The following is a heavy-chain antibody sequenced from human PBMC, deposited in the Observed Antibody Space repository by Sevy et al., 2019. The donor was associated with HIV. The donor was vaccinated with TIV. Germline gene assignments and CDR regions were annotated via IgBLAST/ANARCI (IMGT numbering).Heavy chain of an antibody. V-gene: IGHV3-66*01. CDR3: ARGKSGYGYGLDY. J-gene: IGHJ4*02. D-gene: IGHD5-18*01. CDR1: GFPVSSNY. CDR2: IYSDGST. Sequence: GGSLRLSCAASGFPVSSNYMSWVRQAPGKGLEWVSVIYSDGSTYHADTVKDRFTNPRDNSKNTLYLQMNSRRVEDTAVYYRARGKSGYGYGLDYWGQGTLVTVSS.